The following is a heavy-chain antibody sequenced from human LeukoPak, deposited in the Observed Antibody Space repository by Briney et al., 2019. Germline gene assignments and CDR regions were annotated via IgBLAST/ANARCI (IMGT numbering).Heavy chain of an antibody. V-gene: IGHV4-39*01. CDR3: ASTSITMIVVVITRPNNAAFDI. CDR2: IYYSGST. Sequence: SETLSLTCTVSGGSISSSSYYWGWIRQPPGKGLEWIGSIYYSGSTYYNPSLKSRVTISVDTSKNQFSLKLSSVTAADTAVYYCASTSITMIVVVITRPNNAAFDIWGQGTMVTVSS. CDR1: GGSISSSSYY. D-gene: IGHD3-22*01. J-gene: IGHJ3*02.